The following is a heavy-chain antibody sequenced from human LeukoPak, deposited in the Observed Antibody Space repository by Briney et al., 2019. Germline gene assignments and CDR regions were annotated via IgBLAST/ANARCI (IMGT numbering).Heavy chain of an antibody. J-gene: IGHJ4*02. CDR2: IYYSGST. V-gene: IGHV4-30-4*01. Sequence: SQTLSLTCTVSGGSISSGDYYWSWIRQPPGKGLEWIGYIYYSGSTYYNPSLKSRVTISVDTSKNQFSLKLSSVTAADTAVYYCARAMSSSSPGIHYFDYWGQGTLVTVSS. CDR3: ARAMSSSSPGIHYFDY. D-gene: IGHD6-13*01. CDR1: GGSISSGDYY.